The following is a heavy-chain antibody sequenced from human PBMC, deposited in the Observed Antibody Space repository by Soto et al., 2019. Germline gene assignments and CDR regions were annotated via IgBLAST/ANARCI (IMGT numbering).Heavy chain of an antibody. V-gene: IGHV5-51*01. CDR1: GYSFTSYW. CDR3: ATAQQLANYYYYGMDV. D-gene: IGHD6-13*01. J-gene: IGHJ6*02. Sequence: SLKISCKGSGYSFTSYWIGWVRQMPGKGLEWMGIIYPGDSDTRYSPSFQGQVTISADKSISTAYLQWSSLKAPDTAMYYCATAQQLANYYYYGMDVWGQGTTVTVSS. CDR2: IYPGDSDT.